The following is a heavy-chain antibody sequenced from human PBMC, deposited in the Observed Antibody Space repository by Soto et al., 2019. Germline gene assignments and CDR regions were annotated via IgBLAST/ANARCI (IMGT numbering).Heavy chain of an antibody. D-gene: IGHD2-15*01. V-gene: IGHV1-2*04. CDR3: ARDIYSYCSGGRCPNFDY. J-gene: IGHJ4*02. CDR1: GYTFTGYY. CDR2: INPNSGGT. Sequence: ASVKVSCKASGYTFTGYYMHWVRQAPGQGLEWMGWINPNSGGTNYAQKFQGWVTMTRDTSISTAYMELSRLRSDDTAVYYCARDIYSYCSGGRCPNFDYRGQGTLVTVSS.